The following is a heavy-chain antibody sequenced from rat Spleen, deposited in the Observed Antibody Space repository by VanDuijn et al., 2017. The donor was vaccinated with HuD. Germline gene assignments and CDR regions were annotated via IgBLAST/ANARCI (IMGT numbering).Heavy chain of an antibody. CDR2: ISYDVRST. D-gene: IGHD3-8*01. CDR1: GFTFSNYD. V-gene: IGHV5-20*01. J-gene: IGHJ2*01. CDR3: TTDWASPYFDY. Sequence: EVQLVESGGGLVQPGRSMKLSCAASGFTFSNYDMAWVRQAQTKGLEWVAAISYDVRSTYYRDSVKGRFTISRDNAKSTLHLQMDSLRSEDTATYYCTTDWASPYFDYWGQGVMVTVSS.